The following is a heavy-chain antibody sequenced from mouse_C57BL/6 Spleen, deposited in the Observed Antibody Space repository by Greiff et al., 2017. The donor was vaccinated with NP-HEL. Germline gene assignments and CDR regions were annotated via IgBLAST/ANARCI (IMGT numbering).Heavy chain of an antibody. Sequence: EVQLQQSGPELVKPGASVKISCKASGYSFTDYNMNWVKQSNGKSLEWIGVINPNYGTTSYNQKFKGKATLTVDQSSSTAYMQLNSLTSEDSAVYYCAEGDLRLPYYYAMDYWGQGTSVTVSS. D-gene: IGHD3-2*02. CDR1: GYSFTDYN. CDR2: INPNYGTT. J-gene: IGHJ4*01. V-gene: IGHV1-39*01. CDR3: AEGDLRLPYYYAMDY.